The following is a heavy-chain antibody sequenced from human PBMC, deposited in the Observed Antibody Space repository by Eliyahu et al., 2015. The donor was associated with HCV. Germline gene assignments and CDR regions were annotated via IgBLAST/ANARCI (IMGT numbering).Heavy chain of an antibody. CDR1: GFAVSSNS. CDR2: IYSGGNT. D-gene: IGHD6-6*01. Sequence: EVQLVESGGGLVQPGGSLXLSXAASGFAVSSNSMXWVRQAPGKGPEFVSIIYSGGNTNYADSVRGRFTISRHNSKNTLYLQMNSLRVEDTAVYYCARESDTSSTASFDYWGQGTLVTVSS. V-gene: IGHV3-53*04. J-gene: IGHJ4*02. CDR3: ARESDTSSTASFDY.